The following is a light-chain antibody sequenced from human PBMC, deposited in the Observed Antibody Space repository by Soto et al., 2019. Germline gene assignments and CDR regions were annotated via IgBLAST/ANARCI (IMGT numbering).Light chain of an antibody. J-gene: IGLJ2*01. CDR2: DVT. CDR3: SSYTISSALVV. Sequence: QSALTQPASVSGSPGQSITISCTGTSSDVGAYNYVSWYQQHPGEAPKLMIYDVTNRPSGVSNRFSGSKSGNTASLTISGPQAEDEAAYYCSSYTISSALVVFGGGTKLTVL. CDR1: SSDVGAYNY. V-gene: IGLV2-14*03.